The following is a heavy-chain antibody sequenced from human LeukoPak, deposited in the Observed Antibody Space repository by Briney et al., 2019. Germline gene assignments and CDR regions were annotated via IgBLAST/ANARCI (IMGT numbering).Heavy chain of an antibody. CDR3: ARDSTGTVFDL. V-gene: IGHV3-7*04. D-gene: IGHD1-1*01. J-gene: IGHJ4*02. CDR2: ISQDGTES. Sequence: GGSLRLSCAASGFTFSDYYMTWVRQAPGKGLEWVAQISQDGTESYSVDSVRGRFTISRGNAKNSVYLQMNSLRPEDTPVYYCARDSTGTVFDLWGQGTLVTVSS. CDR1: GFTFSDYY.